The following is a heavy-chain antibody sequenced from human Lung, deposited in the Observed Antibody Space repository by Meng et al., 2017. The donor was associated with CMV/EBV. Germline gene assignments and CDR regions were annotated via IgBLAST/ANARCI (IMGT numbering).Heavy chain of an antibody. CDR3: ARGSYLAVEG. V-gene: IGHV4-59*01. CDR2: FYYRGNS. Sequence: QLRESGPGRVQPSEPLPLTCTVSGGSINSYYWSWIRQPPGQGLEWLGYFYYRGNSNYNPSLKSRVTISVDTSKNLFSLNLTSVTAADAALYYCARGSYLAVEGWGLGTLVTVSS. J-gene: IGHJ4*02. D-gene: IGHD2-21*01. CDR1: GGSINSYY.